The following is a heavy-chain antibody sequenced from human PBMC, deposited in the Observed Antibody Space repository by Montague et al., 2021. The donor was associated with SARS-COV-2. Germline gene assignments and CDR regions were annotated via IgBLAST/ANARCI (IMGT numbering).Heavy chain of an antibody. Sequence: SETLSLTCTVSGGSVSSGSYYWSWIRQPPGKGLEWIGYIYYSGSTNYNPSLKSRVTISVGTSKNQLSLKLSSVTAADTAVYYCARDGVLRCLDWLGDRYGMDVWGQGTTVTVSS. CDR3: ARDGVLRCLDWLGDRYGMDV. V-gene: IGHV4-61*01. J-gene: IGHJ6*02. CDR2: IYYSGST. CDR1: GGSVSSGSYY. D-gene: IGHD3-3*01.